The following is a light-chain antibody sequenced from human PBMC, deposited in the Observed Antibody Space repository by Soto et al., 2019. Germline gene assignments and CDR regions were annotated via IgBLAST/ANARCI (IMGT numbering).Light chain of an antibody. CDR2: KNN. J-gene: IGLJ7*01. CDR3: AAWDDSLHGVA. CDR1: TSNIGSNA. Sequence: QSVLTQPPSASGTPGQSVTLSCSGSTSNIGSNAVNWYQQLPGTAPKPLIYKNNQRPSGVPDRFSGSKFGTSASLAISGPQSEDEADYHCAAWDDSLHGVAFGGGTQLTVL. V-gene: IGLV1-44*01.